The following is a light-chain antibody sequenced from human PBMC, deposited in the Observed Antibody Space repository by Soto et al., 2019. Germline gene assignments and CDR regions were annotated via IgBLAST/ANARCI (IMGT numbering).Light chain of an antibody. V-gene: IGKV1-6*01. CDR1: HDIKNH. Sequence: AIQMTQSPSSVSASVGDRVTITCRASHDIKNHLGWYQQKPGKAPNLLIYDASTVHNGVPSRFSGSGSGADFALTISGLQPEDFATYYCLQDYIYPWTFGQGTKVET. CDR2: DAS. J-gene: IGKJ1*01. CDR3: LQDYIYPWT.